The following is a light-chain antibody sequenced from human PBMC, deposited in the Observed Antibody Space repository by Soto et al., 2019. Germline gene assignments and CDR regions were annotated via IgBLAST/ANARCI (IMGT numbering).Light chain of an antibody. J-gene: IGKJ4*01. V-gene: IGKV3-11*01. CDR2: DAS. CDR1: QSVSSF. Sequence: EIVLTQSPVTLSVSPGERATLSCRASQSVSSFLAWYQQKPGQSPRLLIYDASNRATGIPARFSGSGSGTDFTLTISSLEPEDFAVYYCQHRSNWPLTFGGGTKVEIK. CDR3: QHRSNWPLT.